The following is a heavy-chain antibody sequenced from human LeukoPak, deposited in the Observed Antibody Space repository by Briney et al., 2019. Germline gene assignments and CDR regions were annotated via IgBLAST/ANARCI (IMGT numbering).Heavy chain of an antibody. D-gene: IGHD3-22*01. CDR1: GYTFTGCY. Sequence: ASVKVSCKASGYTFTGCYMHWVRQAPGQGLEWMGWINPNSGGTNYAQKFQGRVTMIRDTSISTAYMELSRLRSDDTAVYYCALYYYDSSGYYQPDPPLIDYWGQGTLVTVSS. V-gene: IGHV1-2*02. CDR2: INPNSGGT. CDR3: ALYYYDSSGYYQPDPPLIDY. J-gene: IGHJ4*02.